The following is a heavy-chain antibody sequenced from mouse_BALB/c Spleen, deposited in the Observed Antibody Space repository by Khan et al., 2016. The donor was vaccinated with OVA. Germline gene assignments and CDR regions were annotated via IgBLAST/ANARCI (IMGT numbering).Heavy chain of an antibody. J-gene: IGHJ1*01. Sequence: VQLKESGNELIRPGTSVKMSCKASGYTFTNYWLGWVKQRPGHGLEWIGDIYPTGYYTNYNEKFKDKATLTVDTSSNTAYMQLSSLTSEDSAVYFCTRWATWFFDVWGAGTTVTVSS. CDR1: GYTFTNYW. CDR3: TRWATWFFDV. CDR2: IYPTGYYT. V-gene: IGHV1-63*02. D-gene: IGHD3-1*01.